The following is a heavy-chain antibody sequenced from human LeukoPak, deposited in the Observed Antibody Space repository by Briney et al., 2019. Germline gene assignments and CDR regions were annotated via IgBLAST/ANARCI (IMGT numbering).Heavy chain of an antibody. J-gene: IGHJ4*02. CDR1: GYTFTAYY. V-gene: IGHV1-2*02. D-gene: IGHD1-26*01. CDR2: INPNSGDT. Sequence: ASVKVSCKASGYTFTAYYIHWVRQAPGQGLECLGWINPNSGDTNYAQKFQGRVTMTRDTSITTAYMELSRLKSDDTAVYYCARGLMSAVGVGYFDYWGQGTLVTVSS. CDR3: ARGLMSAVGVGYFDY.